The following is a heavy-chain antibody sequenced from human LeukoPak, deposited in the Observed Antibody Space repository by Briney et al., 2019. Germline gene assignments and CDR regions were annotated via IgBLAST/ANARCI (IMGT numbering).Heavy chain of an antibody. CDR1: GFTFSSYS. D-gene: IGHD3-16*02. CDR3: ARGVTGFTFGGVIAGDY. V-gene: IGHV3-21*01. Sequence: GGSLRLSCAASGFTFSSYSMNWVRQAPGKGLEWVSSISSSSSYIYYADSVKGRFTISRDNAKNSLYLQMNSLRAEDTAVYYCARGVTGFTFGGVIAGDYWGQGTLVTVSS. J-gene: IGHJ4*02. CDR2: ISSSSSYI.